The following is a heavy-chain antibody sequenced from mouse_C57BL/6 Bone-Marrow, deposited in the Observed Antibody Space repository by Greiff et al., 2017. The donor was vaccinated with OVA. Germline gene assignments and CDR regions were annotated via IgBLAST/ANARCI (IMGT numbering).Heavy chain of an antibody. CDR2: IWSGGST. CDR3: ARKNYGSSWYFDV. Sequence: VKLMESGPGLVQPSQSLSITCTVSGFSLTSYGVHWVRQSPGKGLEWLGVIWSGGSTDYNAAFISRLSISKDNSKSQVFVKMNSLQADDTAIYYCARKNYGSSWYFDVWGTGTTVTVSS. J-gene: IGHJ1*03. CDR1: GFSLTSYG. D-gene: IGHD1-1*01. V-gene: IGHV2-2*01.